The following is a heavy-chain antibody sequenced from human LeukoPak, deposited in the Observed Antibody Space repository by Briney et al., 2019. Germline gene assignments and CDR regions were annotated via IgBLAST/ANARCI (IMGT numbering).Heavy chain of an antibody. V-gene: IGHV4-39*01. Sequence: PSETLSLTCTVSGGSISSSDSSRGWIRQPPGNGLEWTGSIFYGGKTYQRPSLASRLTISVDTSRNQFSLKVISVTDADTAVYYCARHQMSITRQWPMDYWGQGILVIV. CDR1: GGSISSSDSS. CDR3: ARHQMSITRQWPMDY. J-gene: IGHJ4*02. CDR2: IFYGGKT. D-gene: IGHD1-14*01.